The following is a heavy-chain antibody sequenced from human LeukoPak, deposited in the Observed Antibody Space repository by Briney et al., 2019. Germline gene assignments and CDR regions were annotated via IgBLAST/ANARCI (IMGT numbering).Heavy chain of an antibody. J-gene: IGHJ6*02. CDR1: GGSFSGYY. V-gene: IGHV4-31*11. CDR3: ARDRYGMDV. Sequence: SETLSLTCAVYGGSFSGYYWSWIRQHPGKGLKWIGYIYYSGSTYYNPSLKSRVTISVDTSKNQFSLKLSSVTAADTAVYYCARDRYGMDVWGQGTTVTVS. CDR2: IYYSGST.